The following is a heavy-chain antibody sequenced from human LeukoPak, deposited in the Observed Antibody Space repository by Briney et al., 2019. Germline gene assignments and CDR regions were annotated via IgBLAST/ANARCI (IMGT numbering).Heavy chain of an antibody. CDR2: INHSGST. V-gene: IGHV4-34*01. J-gene: IGHJ4*02. CDR1: GGSFSGYY. D-gene: IGHD6-6*01. CDR3: ASGKYSSPNDY. Sequence: SETLSLTCAVYGGSFSGYYWSWIRQPPGKGLEWIGEINHSGSTNYNPSLKSRVTISVDTSKNQFSLKLSSVTAADTAVYYCASGKYSSPNDYWGQGTLVTVSS.